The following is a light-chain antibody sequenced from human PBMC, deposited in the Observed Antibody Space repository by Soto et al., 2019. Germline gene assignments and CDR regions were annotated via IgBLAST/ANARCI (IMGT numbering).Light chain of an antibody. CDR3: QQYGTLPRT. CDR1: QSINNNY. CDR2: GAS. V-gene: IGKV3-20*01. J-gene: IGKJ1*01. Sequence: EIVLTQSPGTLSLSPGERATLFCRASQSINNNYLAWYQQKPGQTPRLLIYGASNRATGIPDRFSGSGSGTDFTLTISRLEPEDFAVYYCQQYGTLPRTFGQGTKVEIK.